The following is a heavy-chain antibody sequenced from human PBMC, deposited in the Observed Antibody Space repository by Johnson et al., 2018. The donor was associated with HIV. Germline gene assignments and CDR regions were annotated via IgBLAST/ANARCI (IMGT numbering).Heavy chain of an antibody. CDR3: VEVGGNGNYFFDPFDI. Sequence: VQLVESGGGVVRPGGSLRLSCAASGFTFGDYGMSWVRQGPGKGLEWVAGITWSGGSKGYADSVKARFMISRDNAKNSLYLQMNSLRVEDTALYYCVEVGGNGNYFFDPFDIWGQGTMVTVSS. J-gene: IGHJ3*02. CDR2: ITWSGGSK. CDR1: GFTFGDYG. D-gene: IGHD4-11*01. V-gene: IGHV3-20*04.